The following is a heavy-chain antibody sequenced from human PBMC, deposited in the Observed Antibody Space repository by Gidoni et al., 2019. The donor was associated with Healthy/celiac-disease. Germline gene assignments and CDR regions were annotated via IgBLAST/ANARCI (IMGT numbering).Heavy chain of an antibody. CDR2: IIPIFGTA. CDR3: ARRQRGYSSNYYYYGMDV. Sequence: QVQLVQSGAEVKKPGSSVKVSCKASGGTFRSYAISWVRQAPGQGLEWMGGIIPIFGTANYAQKFQGRVTITADESTSTAYMELSSLRSEDTAVYYCARRQRGYSSNYYYYGMDVWGQGTTVTVSS. D-gene: IGHD5-18*01. V-gene: IGHV1-69*01. CDR1: GGTFRSYA. J-gene: IGHJ6*02.